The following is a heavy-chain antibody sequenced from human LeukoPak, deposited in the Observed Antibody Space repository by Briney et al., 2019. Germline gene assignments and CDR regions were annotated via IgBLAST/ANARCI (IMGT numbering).Heavy chain of an antibody. CDR2: IYYSGSN. V-gene: IGHV4-59*01. J-gene: IGHJ6*02. CDR3: ARTYYDIAGYYYGMDV. Sequence: PSETLSLTCTVAGGSISSYYWSWIRQPPGKVLEWTGYIYYSGSNNYNTSLKSRVTISVDTSKNQFSLKLSSVTAADTAVYYCARTYYDIAGYYYGMDVWGQGTTVTVSS. CDR1: GGSISSYY. D-gene: IGHD3-9*01.